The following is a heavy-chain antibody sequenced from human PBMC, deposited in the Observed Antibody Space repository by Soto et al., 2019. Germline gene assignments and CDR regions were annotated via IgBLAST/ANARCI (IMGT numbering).Heavy chain of an antibody. D-gene: IGHD3-16*01. CDR2: ISGDGSTQ. J-gene: IGHJ4*02. CDR3: AGDPFYYASGF. CDR1: GFKFGDHY. V-gene: IGHV3-11*01. Sequence: QVQLVESGGGLVEPGGSLRLSCAASGFKFGDHYMTWIRQAPGKGLEWVSKISGDGSTQYYADSVRGRFTVSRDNAKNSPSLQMNSLRAEDTALYYCAGDPFYYASGFWGQGTLVTVSS.